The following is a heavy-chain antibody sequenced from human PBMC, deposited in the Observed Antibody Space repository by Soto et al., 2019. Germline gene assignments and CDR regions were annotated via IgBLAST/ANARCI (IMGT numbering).Heavy chain of an antibody. Sequence: PGGSLRLSCVASGFTFSSHWIYWVRQAPGKGLVWVSRTNTDGSFTSYADSVKGRFTISRDNAKNTLYLQMNSLRAEDTAVYYCARPGNIAAAGKDAFDIWGQGTMVTVSS. J-gene: IGHJ3*02. V-gene: IGHV3-74*01. D-gene: IGHD6-13*01. CDR2: TNTDGSFT. CDR1: GFTFSSHW. CDR3: ARPGNIAAAGKDAFDI.